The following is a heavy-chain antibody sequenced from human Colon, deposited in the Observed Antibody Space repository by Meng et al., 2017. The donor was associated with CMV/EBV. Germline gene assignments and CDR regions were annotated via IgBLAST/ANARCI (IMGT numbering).Heavy chain of an antibody. CDR3: VRASWYFDF. CDR1: GYTFTANH. J-gene: IGHJ4*02. V-gene: IGHV1-2*02. Sequence: HVPLVQYGTEVKQPGASVQGSCKTSGYTFTANHLPWVRQAPGQGLEWMGWIYPQDGGTYFAQKFQDRVTLTRDTSITTAYMELSGLISDDTAIYYCVRASWYFDFWGEGTLVTVSS. CDR2: IYPQDGGT. D-gene: IGHD6-13*01.